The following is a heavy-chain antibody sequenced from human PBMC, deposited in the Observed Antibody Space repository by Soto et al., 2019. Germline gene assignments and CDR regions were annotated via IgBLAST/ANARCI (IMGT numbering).Heavy chain of an antibody. Sequence: ASVKVSCKAFGYTFSDYYIHWVRQAPGQGLEWMGWINPNSGGTKYAPKFQGGVTMARDTSIATAYMELSRLGSGDTAVYYCAREPATSKPEGVDFWGQGTLVTVSS. CDR2: INPNSGGT. D-gene: IGHD1-1*01. J-gene: IGHJ4*02. CDR3: AREPATSKPEGVDF. V-gene: IGHV1-2*02. CDR1: GYTFSDYY.